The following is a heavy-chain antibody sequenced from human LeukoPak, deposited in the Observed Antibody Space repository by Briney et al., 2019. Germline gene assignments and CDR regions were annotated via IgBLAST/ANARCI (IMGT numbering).Heavy chain of an antibody. Sequence: PSETLSLTCAVSGGSISSSNYYGGWIRQPPGRGLEWIASIHYSGTAYYNPSLKSRVTVSLDTSKNQFSLKLSSVTAADTALYYCARQLGYKTAITSKVYYFDHWGQGTLVTVSS. D-gene: IGHD3-10*01. V-gene: IGHV4-39*01. CDR3: ARQLGYKTAITSKVYYFDH. J-gene: IGHJ4*02. CDR1: GGSISSSNYY. CDR2: IHYSGTA.